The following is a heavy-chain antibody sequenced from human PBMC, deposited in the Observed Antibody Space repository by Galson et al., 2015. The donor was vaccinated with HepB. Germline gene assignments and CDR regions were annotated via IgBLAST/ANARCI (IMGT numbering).Heavy chain of an antibody. J-gene: IGHJ3*02. CDR3: ARALGPPKNSGYYYSHAFDI. CDR2: INPNSGGT. CDR1: GYTFTGYY. V-gene: IGHV1-2*02. Sequence: SVKVSCKASGYTFTGYYMHWVRQAPGQGLEWMGWINPNSGGTNYAQKFQGRVTMTRDTSISTAYMELSRLRSDDTAVYYCARALGPPKNSGYYYSHAFDIWGQGTMVTVSS. D-gene: IGHD3-22*01.